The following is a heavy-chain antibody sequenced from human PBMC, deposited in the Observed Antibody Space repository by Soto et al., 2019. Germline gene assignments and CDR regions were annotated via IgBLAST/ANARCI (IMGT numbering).Heavy chain of an antibody. CDR3: AASCVGCGGFNYFGMDV. CDR1: GGSISSGGYY. V-gene: IGHV4-31*03. CDR2: IYYSGGT. J-gene: IGHJ6*02. D-gene: IGHD2-21*01. Sequence: SETLSLTCTVSGGSISSGGYYWSWIRQHPGKGLEWIGYIYYSGGTYYNPSLKSRVTISVDTSKNQFSLKLSSVTAADTAVYYCAASCVGCGGFNYFGMDVWGQGTRVTVAS.